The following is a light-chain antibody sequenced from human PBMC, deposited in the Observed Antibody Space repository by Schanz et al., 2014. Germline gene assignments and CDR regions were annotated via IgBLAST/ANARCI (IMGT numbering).Light chain of an antibody. Sequence: QSALTQPASVSGSPGQSITISCTATTSDVGSFNLVSWYQQHPGKAPKVILYEGNKRPSGVSNRFSGSKSGNTASLTISGLQAEDEADYYCSSFTSSSTRVFGGGTKLTVL. CDR2: EGN. CDR3: SSFTSSSTRV. J-gene: IGLJ3*02. V-gene: IGLV2-14*02. CDR1: TSDVGSFNL.